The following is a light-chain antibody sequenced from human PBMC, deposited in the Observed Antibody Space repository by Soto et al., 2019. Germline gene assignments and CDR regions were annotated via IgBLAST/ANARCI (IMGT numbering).Light chain of an antibody. Sequence: DIQMTQSPSSLSASVGDRVTITCRASYGITNYLAWYQQKPGKVPKLLISAASTLYSGVPSRFSASGSGREFTLTISSLQPEDVATYYCLKYSRVPWTFGQGTKVEIK. V-gene: IGKV1-27*01. CDR3: LKYSRVPWT. CDR1: YGITNY. J-gene: IGKJ1*01. CDR2: AAS.